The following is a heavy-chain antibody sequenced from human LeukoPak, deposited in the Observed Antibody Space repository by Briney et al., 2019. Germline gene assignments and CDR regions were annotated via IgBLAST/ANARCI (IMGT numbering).Heavy chain of an antibody. CDR2: ISAYNGNT. J-gene: IGHJ3*02. V-gene: IGHV1-18*04. D-gene: IGHD6-13*01. CDR1: GYTFTSYY. Sequence: AASVKVSCKASGYTFTSYYMHWVRQAPGQGLEWMGWISAYNGNTNYAQKLQGRVTMTTDTSTSTAYMELRSLRSDDTAVYYCARDSGSSWAHDAFDIWGQGTMVTVSS. CDR3: ARDSGSSWAHDAFDI.